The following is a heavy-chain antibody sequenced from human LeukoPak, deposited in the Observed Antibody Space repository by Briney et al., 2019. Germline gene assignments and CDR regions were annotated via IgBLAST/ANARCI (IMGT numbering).Heavy chain of an antibody. CDR1: GYTFTSYG. Sequence: GASVKVSCKASGYTFTSYGITWVRQAPGQGLEWMGWISTYNGDTNYAQKLQGRVTMTTDTSTSTAYMELRSLRSDDTAVYYCARDSLPGRSGVVAPYNWFDPWGQGTLVTVSS. V-gene: IGHV1-18*01. CDR2: ISTYNGDT. CDR3: ARDSLPGRSGVVAPYNWFDP. J-gene: IGHJ5*02. D-gene: IGHD2-15*01.